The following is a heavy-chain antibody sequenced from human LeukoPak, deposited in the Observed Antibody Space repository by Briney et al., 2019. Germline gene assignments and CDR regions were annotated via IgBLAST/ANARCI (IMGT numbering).Heavy chain of an antibody. CDR3: ARQGWELASWFDP. V-gene: IGHV4-39*01. Sequence: SETLSLTCTVSGGSISSYYWGWIRQPPGKGLEWIGSIYYSGSTYYNPSLKSRVTISVDTSKNQFSLKLSSVTAADTAVYYCARQGWELASWFDPWGQGTLITVSS. CDR2: IYYSGST. J-gene: IGHJ5*02. D-gene: IGHD1-26*01. CDR1: GGSISSYY.